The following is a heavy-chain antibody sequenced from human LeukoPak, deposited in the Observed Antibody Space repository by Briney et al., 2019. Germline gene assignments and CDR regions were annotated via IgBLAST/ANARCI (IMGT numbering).Heavy chain of an antibody. CDR3: ARGPYGSGSYWVDY. J-gene: IGHJ4*02. D-gene: IGHD3-10*01. V-gene: IGHV3-53*01. CDR2: IYSGGST. CDR1: GFTVSSNY. Sequence: GGSLRLSCAASGFTVSSNYMSWVRQAPGKGLEWASVIYSGGSTYYADSVKGRFTISRDNSKNTLYLQMNSLRAEDTAVYYCARGPYGSGSYWVDYWGQGTLVTVSS.